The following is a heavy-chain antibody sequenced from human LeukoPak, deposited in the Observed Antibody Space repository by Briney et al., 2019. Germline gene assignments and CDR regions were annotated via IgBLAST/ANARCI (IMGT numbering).Heavy chain of an antibody. CDR2: ISAYNGNT. CDR3: ARDKDWDSSSWYGLGKINFDP. Sequence: ASVKVSCKASGYTFTSYGISWVRQDPGQGLEWMGWISAYNGNTNYAQKLQGRVTMTTDTSTSTAYMELRSLRSDDTAVYCCARDKDWDSSSWYGLGKINFDPWGQGTLVTVSS. J-gene: IGHJ5*02. CDR1: GYTFTSYG. D-gene: IGHD6-13*01. V-gene: IGHV1-18*01.